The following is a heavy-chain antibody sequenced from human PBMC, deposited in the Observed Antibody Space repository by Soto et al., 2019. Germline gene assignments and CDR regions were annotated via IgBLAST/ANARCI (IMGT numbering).Heavy chain of an antibody. D-gene: IGHD2-2*01. V-gene: IGHV1-8*01. J-gene: IGHJ6*02. Sequence: ASVKVSCKASGYTFTSYDINWVRQATGQGLEWMGWMNPNSGNTGYAQKFQGRVTMTRNTSISTAYMELSSLRSEDTAVYYCARGAVPAARTYYGMDVWGQGTTVTVSS. CDR2: MNPNSGNT. CDR3: ARGAVPAARTYYGMDV. CDR1: GYTFTSYD.